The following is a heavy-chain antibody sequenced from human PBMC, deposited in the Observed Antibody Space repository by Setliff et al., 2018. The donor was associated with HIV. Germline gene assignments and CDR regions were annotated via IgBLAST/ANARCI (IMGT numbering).Heavy chain of an antibody. CDR3: AGQIAVAGLLDY. Sequence: PSETLSLTCTVSGGSISSYYWSWIRQPAGKGLEWIGRIYTSGSTNYNPSLKSRVTMSVVTSKNQFSLKLSSVTAADTAVYYCAGQIAVAGLLDYWGQGTLVTVSS. CDR2: IYTSGST. CDR1: GGSISSYY. V-gene: IGHV4-4*07. D-gene: IGHD6-19*01. J-gene: IGHJ4*02.